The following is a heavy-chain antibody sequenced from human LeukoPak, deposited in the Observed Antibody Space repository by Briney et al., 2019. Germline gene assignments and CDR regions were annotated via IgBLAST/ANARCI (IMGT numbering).Heavy chain of an antibody. J-gene: IGHJ6*02. CDR3: ARGSGSGIYAYYYGMDV. V-gene: IGHV4-59*09. D-gene: IGHD1-26*01. CDR2: XYHSGST. Sequence: IGXXYHSGSTNYNPSLKSRVTISVDTSKNQFSLRLTSVTAADTAVYYCARGSGSGIYAYYYGMDVWGQGTTVTVSS.